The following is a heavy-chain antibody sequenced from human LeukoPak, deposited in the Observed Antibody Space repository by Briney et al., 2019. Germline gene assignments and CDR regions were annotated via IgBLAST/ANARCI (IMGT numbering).Heavy chain of an antibody. CDR1: GFTFSSYS. V-gene: IGHV3-48*04. D-gene: IGHD6-19*01. Sequence: GGSLRLSCAASGFTFSSYSMNWVRQAPGKGLEWVSYISSSSSTIYYADSVKGRFTISRDNAKNSLYLQMNSLRAEDTAVYYCARDQWLVPFDYWGQGTLVTVSS. CDR3: ARDQWLVPFDY. CDR2: ISSSSSTI. J-gene: IGHJ4*02.